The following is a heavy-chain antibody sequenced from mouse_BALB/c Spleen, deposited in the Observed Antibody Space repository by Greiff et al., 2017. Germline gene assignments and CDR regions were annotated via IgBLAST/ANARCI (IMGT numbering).Heavy chain of an antibody. CDR2: ILPGSGST. V-gene: IGHV1-9*01. CDR3: ARGDYYGCGEPYFDY. D-gene: IGHD2-2*01. J-gene: IGHJ2*01. Sequence: QVQLQQSGAELMKPGASVKISCKATGYTFSSYWIEWVKQRPGHGLEWIGEILPGSGSTNYNEKFKGKATFTADTSSNTAYMQLSSLTSEDSAVYYCARGDYYGCGEPYFDYWGQGTTLTVSS. CDR1: GYTFSSYW.